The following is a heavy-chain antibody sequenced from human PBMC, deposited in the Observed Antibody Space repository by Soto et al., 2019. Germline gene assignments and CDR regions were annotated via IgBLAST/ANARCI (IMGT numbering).Heavy chain of an antibody. V-gene: IGHV4-59*01. CDR1: GGSISSYY. CDR3: ARATYYYDSSGYYGYYFDY. Sequence: PSETLSLTCTVSGGSISSYYWSWIRQPPGKGLEWIGYIYYSGSTNYNSSLKSRVTISVDTSKNQLSLKLSSVTAADTAVYYCARATYYYDSSGYYGYYFDYWGQGTLVTVSS. J-gene: IGHJ4*02. D-gene: IGHD3-22*01. CDR2: IYYSGST.